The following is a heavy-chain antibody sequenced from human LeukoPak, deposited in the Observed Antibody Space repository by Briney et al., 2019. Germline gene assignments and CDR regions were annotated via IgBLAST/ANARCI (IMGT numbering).Heavy chain of an antibody. CDR3: ARVASEWLAPIDY. CDR2: MNPNSGNT. J-gene: IGHJ4*02. CDR1: GYTFTSYE. Sequence: ASVKVSCKASGYTFTSYEIIWVRQATGPGLEWMGWMNPNSGNTGFVEKFQGRVTITRNTSIATAYMELSSLRFEDTAVYYCARVASEWLAPIDYWGQGTLVTVSS. V-gene: IGHV1-8*01. D-gene: IGHD6-19*01.